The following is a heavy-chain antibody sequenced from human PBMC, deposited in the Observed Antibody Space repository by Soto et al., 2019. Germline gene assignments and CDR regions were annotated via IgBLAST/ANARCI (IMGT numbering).Heavy chain of an antibody. V-gene: IGHV4-39*07. D-gene: IGHD1-26*01. Sequence: SETLSLTCTVSGGSISSGGYYWSWVRQPPGKGLEWIGEIFHGGSTYYHPSLKTRVTISLDKSKNQFSLKLSSVTAADTAVYFCARVFSGSYSDYWGQGTLVTVSS. CDR3: ARVFSGSYSDY. CDR2: IFHGGST. J-gene: IGHJ4*02. CDR1: GGSISSGGYY.